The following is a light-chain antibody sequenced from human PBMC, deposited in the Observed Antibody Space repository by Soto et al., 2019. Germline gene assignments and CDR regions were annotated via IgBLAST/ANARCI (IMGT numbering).Light chain of an antibody. Sequence: EILMTQSPATLSVSPGERAPLSCRASQSVSSNLAWYQQKPGQGPRLLIYGASTRATGIPGRFSGSGSGTEFTLTISSLQSEDFAVYYCQQYNNWPRTFGQGTKVDNK. CDR2: GAS. CDR1: QSVSSN. J-gene: IGKJ1*01. V-gene: IGKV3-15*01. CDR3: QQYNNWPRT.